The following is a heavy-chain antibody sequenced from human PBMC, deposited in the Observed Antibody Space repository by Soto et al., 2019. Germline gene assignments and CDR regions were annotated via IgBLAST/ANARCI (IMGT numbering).Heavy chain of an antibody. CDR3: ALHRGAATAKPDAFDI. J-gene: IGHJ3*02. D-gene: IGHD2-15*01. V-gene: IGHV4-59*08. CDR1: GGSISIYY. CDR2: IYYSGST. Sequence: SESLSLACTVSGGSISIYYWSWFRQPPGKGLEWIGYIYYSGSTNYNPSLKSRVTISVDTSKNQFSLKLSSVTAADTAVYYCALHRGAATAKPDAFDIWGQGTMVTVSS.